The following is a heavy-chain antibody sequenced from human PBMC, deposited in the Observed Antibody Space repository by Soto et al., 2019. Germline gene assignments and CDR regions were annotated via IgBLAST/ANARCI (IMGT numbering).Heavy chain of an antibody. J-gene: IGHJ4*02. CDR2: IYWDDDK. Sequence: QITLKESGPTLVKPTQTLTLTCTFSGFSLSSSGLGVGWIRQPPGKALEWLALIYWDDDKRYSPSLKSRLTITKDTAKNQVVLTMTNMDPVDTATYYCAHRIAGSVVTDWGQGTLVTVSS. D-gene: IGHD2-21*02. CDR1: GFSLSSSGLG. CDR3: AHRIAGSVVTD. V-gene: IGHV2-5*02.